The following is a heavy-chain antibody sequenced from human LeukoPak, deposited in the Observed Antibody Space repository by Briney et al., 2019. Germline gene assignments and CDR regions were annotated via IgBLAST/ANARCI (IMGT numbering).Heavy chain of an antibody. J-gene: IGHJ4*02. CDR1: GGSFSGYY. D-gene: IGHD3-10*01. CDR2: INHSGST. V-gene: IGHV4-34*01. CDR3: ARSGSRGPPDYYGSGSYTY. Sequence: PSETLSLTCAVYGGSFSGYYWSWIRQPPGKGLEWIGEINHSGSTNYNPSLKSRVTISVDTSTNQFSLKLSSVTAADTAVYYCARSGSRGPPDYYGSGSYTYWGQGTLVTVSS.